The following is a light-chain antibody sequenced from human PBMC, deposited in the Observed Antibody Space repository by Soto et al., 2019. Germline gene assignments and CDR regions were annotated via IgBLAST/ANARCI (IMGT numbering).Light chain of an antibody. CDR2: GAS. J-gene: IGKJ2*01. CDR3: QQINRDWYA. Sequence: DIQLTQSPSFLSASVGDRVTITCRASQGISTYLAWYLQRPGKAPKLLIYGASNLQSGVPSRFSGSGSGTEFTLTISSLQPEDFGTYYCQQINRDWYAFGQGTKLEIK. V-gene: IGKV1-9*01. CDR1: QGISTY.